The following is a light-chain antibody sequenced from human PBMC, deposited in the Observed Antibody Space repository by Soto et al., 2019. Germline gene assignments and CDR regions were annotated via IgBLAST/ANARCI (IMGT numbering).Light chain of an antibody. CDR2: GAS. J-gene: IGKJ1*01. V-gene: IGKV3-15*01. CDR3: HQYDEWPQT. Sequence: EIVMTQSPATLSVSPGERVTLSCRASQSVSSKLVWYQQKPGQAPRLLIYGASTRATGIPARFSGSGSGTEFTLSISSLQSEDFALYYCHQYDEWPQTFGQGTKVEIK. CDR1: QSVSSK.